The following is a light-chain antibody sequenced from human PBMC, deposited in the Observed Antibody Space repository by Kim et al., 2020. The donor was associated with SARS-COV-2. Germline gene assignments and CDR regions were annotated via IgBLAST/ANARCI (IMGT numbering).Light chain of an antibody. Sequence: DIQLTQSPSFLSASVGDRVTITCRASQGISSYLAWYQQKPGKAPKLLIYAASTLQRGVPSRFSGSGSGTEFTLTISSLQPEDFATYDCQQLNSYPRTFGQGTKVDIK. CDR3: QQLNSYPRT. J-gene: IGKJ1*01. CDR1: QGISSY. CDR2: AAS. V-gene: IGKV1-9*01.